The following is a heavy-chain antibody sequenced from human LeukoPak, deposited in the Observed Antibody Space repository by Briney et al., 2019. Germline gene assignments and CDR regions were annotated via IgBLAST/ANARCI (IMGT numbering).Heavy chain of an antibody. CDR3: AKDHRYYDSSGYYGLDY. CDR1: GFTFSSYA. CDR2: ISGSGGST. J-gene: IGHJ4*02. V-gene: IGHV3-23*01. Sequence: PGGSLRLSCAASGFTFSSYAMTWVRQAPGKGLEWVSAISGSGGSTYYADSVKGRFTISRDNSKNTLYLQMNSLRAGDTAVYYCAKDHRYYDSSGYYGLDYWGQGTLVTVSS. D-gene: IGHD3-22*01.